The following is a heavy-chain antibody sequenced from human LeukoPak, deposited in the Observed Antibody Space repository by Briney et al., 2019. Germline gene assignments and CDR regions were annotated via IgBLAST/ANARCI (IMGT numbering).Heavy chain of an antibody. V-gene: IGHV4-4*07. CDR2: VYTSGTT. D-gene: IGHD5-18*01. Sequence: SETLSLTCTASGGSLTNYFCSWIRLPAGKGLEWIGRVYTSGTTNSNPSLKSRVTMSVDTSKKQFSLNLSSVTAADTAIYYCAREGGYSYGFDYWSRGTLVTVSS. CDR3: AREGGYSYGFDY. CDR1: GGSLTNYF. J-gene: IGHJ4*02.